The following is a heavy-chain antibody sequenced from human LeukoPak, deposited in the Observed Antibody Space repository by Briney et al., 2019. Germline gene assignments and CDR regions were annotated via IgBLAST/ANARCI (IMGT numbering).Heavy chain of an antibody. Sequence: SETLSLTCTVSGDSFSSYHWSWLRQPPGKGLEWIVYISSRGSTSYNTSLKSRVSISVHTSKTQFSLRLNSVTAADTAVYYCARVGRGDHTWGSYSCDHWGQGTLVSVSS. D-gene: IGHD3-16*01. V-gene: IGHV4-59*01. CDR1: GDSFSSYH. CDR3: ARVGRGDHTWGSYSCDH. J-gene: IGHJ4*02. CDR2: ISSRGST.